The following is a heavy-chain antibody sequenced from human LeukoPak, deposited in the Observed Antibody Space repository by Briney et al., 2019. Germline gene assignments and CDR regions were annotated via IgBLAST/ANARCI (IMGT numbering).Heavy chain of an antibody. Sequence: GGSLRLSCAASGFTFSDYYMSWIRQAPGKGLEWVSYISSSSSTIYYADSVKGRFTISRDNAKNSLYLQMNSLRAEDTAVYYCARVPVAGTNDAFDIWGQGTMVTVSS. V-gene: IGHV3-11*04. CDR1: GFTFSDYY. D-gene: IGHD6-19*01. CDR3: ARVPVAGTNDAFDI. CDR2: ISSSSSTI. J-gene: IGHJ3*02.